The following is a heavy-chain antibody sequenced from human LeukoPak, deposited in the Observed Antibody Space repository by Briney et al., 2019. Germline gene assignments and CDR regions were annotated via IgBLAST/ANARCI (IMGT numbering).Heavy chain of an antibody. CDR2: ISSSSSSI. J-gene: IGHJ4*02. CDR3: ARASKYYYDSSGYPLDY. D-gene: IGHD3-22*01. CDR1: RFTFSSYS. V-gene: IGHV3-21*01. Sequence: GGSLRLSCAASRFTFSSYSMIWVRQAPGKGLEWVSSISSSSSSIYYADSVKGRFTISRDNAKNSLYLQMNSLRAEDTAVYYGARASKYYYDSSGYPLDYWGQGTLVTVSS.